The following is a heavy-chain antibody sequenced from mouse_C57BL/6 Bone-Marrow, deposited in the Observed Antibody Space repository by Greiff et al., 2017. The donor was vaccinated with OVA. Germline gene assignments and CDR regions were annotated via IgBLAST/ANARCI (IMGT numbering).Heavy chain of an antibody. V-gene: IGHV5-9*01. J-gene: IGHJ2*01. CDR3: ARQGFTTAYYFDY. D-gene: IGHD1-2*01. CDR2: ISGGGGNT. CDR1: GFTFSSYT. Sequence: EVQGVESGGGLVKPGGSLKLSCAASGFTFSSYTMSWVRQTPEKRLEWVATISGGGGNTYYPDSVKGRFTISRDNAKNTLYLQMSSLRSEDTALYYCARQGFTTAYYFDYWGQGTTLTVSS.